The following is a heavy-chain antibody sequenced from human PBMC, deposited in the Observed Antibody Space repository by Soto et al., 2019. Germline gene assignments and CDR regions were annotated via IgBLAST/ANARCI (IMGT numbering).Heavy chain of an antibody. CDR1: GFPFSSYW. D-gene: IGHD3-3*01. CDR2: IKQDGSEK. CDR3: AREEYDYWSGYRRYFDY. V-gene: IGHV3-7*03. J-gene: IGHJ4*02. Sequence: EVQLVESGGGLVQPGGSLRLSCAASGFPFSSYWMSWVRQAPGKGLEWVANIKQDGSEKYYVDSVKGRFTISRDNAKNSLYLQMNSLRAEDTAVYYCAREEYDYWSGYRRYFDYWGQGTLVTVSS.